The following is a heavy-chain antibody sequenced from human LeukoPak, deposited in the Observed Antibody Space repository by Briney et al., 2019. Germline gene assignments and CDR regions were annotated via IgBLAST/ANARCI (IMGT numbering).Heavy chain of an antibody. V-gene: IGHV4-39*01. Sequence: KPSETLSLTCTVSGGSISSSSYYWGWIRQPPGKGLEWIGRIYYSGSTYYNPSLKSRVTISVDTSKNQFSLKLSSVTAADTAVYYCAQVAGTPYYYYYYMDVWGKGTTVTVSS. J-gene: IGHJ6*03. CDR3: AQVAGTPYYYYYYMDV. D-gene: IGHD6-19*01. CDR2: IYYSGST. CDR1: GGSISSSSYY.